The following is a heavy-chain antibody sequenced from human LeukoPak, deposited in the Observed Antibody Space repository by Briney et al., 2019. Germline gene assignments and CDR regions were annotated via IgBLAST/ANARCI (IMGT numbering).Heavy chain of an antibody. J-gene: IGHJ4*02. CDR1: GFTFDDYA. D-gene: IGHD3-22*01. Sequence: PGGSLRLSCAASGFTFDDYAMHWVRQAPGKGLEWVSGISWNSGSIGYADSVKGRFTISRDNAKNSLYLQMNSLRAEDTALYYCAKDHYYDSRGNLDYWGQGTLVTVSS. V-gene: IGHV3-9*01. CDR2: ISWNSGSI. CDR3: AKDHYYDSRGNLDY.